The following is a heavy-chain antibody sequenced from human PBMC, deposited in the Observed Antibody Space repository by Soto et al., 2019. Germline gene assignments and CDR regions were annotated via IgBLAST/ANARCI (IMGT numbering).Heavy chain of an antibody. CDR2: ISSSSSTI. D-gene: IGHD6-13*01. J-gene: IGHJ3*02. CDR3: AREVEEQYSSSWEDAFDI. V-gene: IGHV3-48*01. CDR1: GFTFSSYS. Sequence: PGGSLRLSCAASGFTFSSYSMNWVRQAPGKGLEWVSYISSSSSTIYYADSVKGRFTISRDNAKNSLYLQMNSLRAEDTAVYYCAREVEEQYSSSWEDAFDIWGQGTMVTVSS.